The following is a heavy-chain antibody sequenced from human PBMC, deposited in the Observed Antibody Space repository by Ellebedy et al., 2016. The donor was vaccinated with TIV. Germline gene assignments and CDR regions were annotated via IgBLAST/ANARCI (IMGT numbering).Heavy chain of an antibody. CDR2: TYYRSKWYN. Sequence: SDTLSLTXAIPGDSVSSNSAAWNWIRQSPSRGLEWLGRTYYRSKWYNDYAVSVKSRITINPDTSKNQFSLQLNSVTPEDTAVYYCARDGVAARYFDYWGQGTLVTVSS. D-gene: IGHD6-6*01. CDR1: GDSVSSNSAA. J-gene: IGHJ4*02. CDR3: ARDGVAARYFDY. V-gene: IGHV6-1*01.